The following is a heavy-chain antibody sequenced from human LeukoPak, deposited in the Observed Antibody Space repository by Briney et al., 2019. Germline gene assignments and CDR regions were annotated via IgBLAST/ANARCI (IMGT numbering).Heavy chain of an antibody. CDR3: ARDNSVRDEAWWFNP. Sequence: GGSLRLSCAASGFTFSSYSMNWVCQAPGKGLEWVSAISGSGGSTYYADSVKGRFTISRDNSKNTLYLQMNSLRAEDTAVYYCARDNSVRDEAWWFNPWGQGTLVTVSS. J-gene: IGHJ5*02. D-gene: IGHD5-24*01. CDR1: GFTFSSYS. CDR2: ISGSGGST. V-gene: IGHV3-23*01.